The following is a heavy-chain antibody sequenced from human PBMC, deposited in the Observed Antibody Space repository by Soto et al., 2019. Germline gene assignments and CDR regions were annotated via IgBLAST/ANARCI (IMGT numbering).Heavy chain of an antibody. Sequence: SETLSLTCAVYGGSFSGYYWTWIRQPPGTGLEWIGEINHSGSTNYNPSLKSRVTISVDTSKNQFSLKLSSVTAADTAVYYCARIGYCSGGSCPRPYYYYGMDVWGQGTTVTVSS. CDR1: GGSFSGYY. D-gene: IGHD2-15*01. J-gene: IGHJ6*02. CDR3: ARIGYCSGGSCPRPYYYYGMDV. V-gene: IGHV4-34*01. CDR2: INHSGST.